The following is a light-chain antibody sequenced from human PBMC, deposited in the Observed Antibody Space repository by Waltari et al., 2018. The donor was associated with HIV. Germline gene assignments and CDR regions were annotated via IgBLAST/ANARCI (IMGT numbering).Light chain of an antibody. Sequence: DIQMTQSPSTLSASLGDRVTITCRASQSIGTWLAWYQQKPGKAPKLLIYKASGLQSGVPSGFSGTGSGTEFTLTISSLQPDDFATYICQQYDTYPWTFGQGTKVEMK. CDR1: QSIGTW. V-gene: IGKV1-5*03. CDR3: QQYDTYPWT. CDR2: KAS. J-gene: IGKJ1*01.